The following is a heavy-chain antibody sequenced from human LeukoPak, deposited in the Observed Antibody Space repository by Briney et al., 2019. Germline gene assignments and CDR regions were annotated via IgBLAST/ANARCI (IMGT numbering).Heavy chain of an antibody. CDR2: INPNSGGA. J-gene: IGHJ4*02. CDR3: ARGRYYGSGSYYKAFDY. Sequence: GASVKVSCKASVYTFTGYYMHWVRQAPGQGLEWMGWINPNSGGANYAQKFQGRVTMTRDTSISTAYMELSRLRSDDTAVYYCARGRYYGSGSYYKAFDYWGQGTLVTVSS. D-gene: IGHD3-10*01. CDR1: VYTFTGYY. V-gene: IGHV1-2*02.